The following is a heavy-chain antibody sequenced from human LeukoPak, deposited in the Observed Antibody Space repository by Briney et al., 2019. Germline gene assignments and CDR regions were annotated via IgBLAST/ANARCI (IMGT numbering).Heavy chain of an antibody. CDR2: INPSGGST. CDR3: ARARDYYDSSGYWVWFNP. Sequence: ASVKVSCKASGYTFTSYYMHWVRQAPGQGLEWMGIINPSGGSTSYAQKFQGRVTMTRDMSTSTVYMELSSLRSEDTAVYYCARARDYYDSSGYWVWFNPWGQGTLVTVSS. V-gene: IGHV1-46*01. CDR1: GYTFTSYY. J-gene: IGHJ5*02. D-gene: IGHD3-22*01.